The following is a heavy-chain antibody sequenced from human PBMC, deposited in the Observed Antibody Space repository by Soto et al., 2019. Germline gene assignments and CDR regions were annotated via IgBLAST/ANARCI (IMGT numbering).Heavy chain of an antibody. J-gene: IGHJ4*02. Sequence: QMQLVQSGAEVKKTGSSVTVSCKALGNTFTYRYLHWVRQAPGQALEWMGWITPFSGDVHYAQKFQDRVTSTRDRSINTAYMQMSSLRSEDTAMYFCAGGGAGSGPFTWELPDHWGQGTLVTVSS. CDR1: GNTFTYRY. CDR3: AGGGAGSGPFTWELPDH. CDR2: ITPFSGDV. V-gene: IGHV1-45*02. D-gene: IGHD1-26*01.